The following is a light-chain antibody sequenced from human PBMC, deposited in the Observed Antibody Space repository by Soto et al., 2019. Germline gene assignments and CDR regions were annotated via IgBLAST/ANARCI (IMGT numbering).Light chain of an antibody. Sequence: QSVVTQAPSVSGTPGQRVTISCSGSSSNIGSNYGYWYQQLPGTAPKLLISRDDERPSGVPDRFSGSKSGTSASLAISGVRSEDEADYFCAAWDDSLRAPVFGGGTKVTVL. CDR2: RDD. V-gene: IGLV1-47*01. CDR1: SSNIGSNY. CDR3: AAWDDSLRAPV. J-gene: IGLJ2*01.